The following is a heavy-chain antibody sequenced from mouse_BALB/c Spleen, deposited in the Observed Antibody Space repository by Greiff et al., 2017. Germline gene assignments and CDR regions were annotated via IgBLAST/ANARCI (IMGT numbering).Heavy chain of an antibody. CDR3: ASGSLRRYYAMDY. D-gene: IGHD2-12*01. J-gene: IGHJ4*01. CDR1: GFNIKDTY. CDR2: IDPANGNT. V-gene: IGHV14-3*02. Sequence: VQLQQSGAELVKPGASVKLSCTASGFNIKDTYMHWVKQSPEQGLEWIGRIDPANGNTKYDPKFQGKATITADTSSNTAYLQLSSLTSEDTAVYYCASGSLRRYYAMDYWGQGTSVTVSS.